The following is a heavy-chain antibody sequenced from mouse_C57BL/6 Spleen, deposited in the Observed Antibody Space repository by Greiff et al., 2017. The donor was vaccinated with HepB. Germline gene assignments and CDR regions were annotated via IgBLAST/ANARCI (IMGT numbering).Heavy chain of an antibody. CDR1: GYTFTDYY. CDR2: INPYNGGT. V-gene: IGHV1-19*01. D-gene: IGHD1-1*01. CDR3: ARYYYGSWYFDY. Sequence: EVQLQQSGPVLVKPGASVKMSCKASGYTFTDYYMNWVKQSHGKSLEWIGVINPYNGGTSYNQKFKGKATLTVDKSSSTAYMELNSLTSEDSAVYYCARYYYGSWYFDYWGQGTTLTVSS. J-gene: IGHJ2*01.